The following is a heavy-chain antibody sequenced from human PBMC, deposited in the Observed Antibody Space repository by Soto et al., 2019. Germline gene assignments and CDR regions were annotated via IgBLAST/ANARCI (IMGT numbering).Heavy chain of an antibody. CDR2: IKEDGSEK. CDR3: TRDQSQPGDS. D-gene: IGHD2-2*01. V-gene: IGHV3-7*01. CDR1: GFTFSKYW. Sequence: EVQLVESRGGLVQPGGALRVACAGAGFTFSKYWMSWVRQAPGTGLEWVANIKEDGSEKYYVDSVNGRFTISRDNAKNSLYLQMNSLSADDTAVYYCTRDQSQPGDSWGQGTLVAVSS. J-gene: IGHJ4*02.